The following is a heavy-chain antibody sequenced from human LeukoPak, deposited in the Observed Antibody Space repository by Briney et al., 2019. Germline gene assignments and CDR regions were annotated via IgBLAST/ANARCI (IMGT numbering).Heavy chain of an antibody. D-gene: IGHD4-11*01. CDR1: GFTFSSYA. CDR3: ARDNSPMTTVSRSYYFFHLDV. J-gene: IGHJ6*03. Sequence: GGSLRLSCAASGFTFSSYAMSWVRQAPGKGLEWVSVISGSGGSTYYADSVKGRFTISRDDSMTTLYLHMNSLRPEDTAVYYCARDNSPMTTVSRSYYFFHLDVWGEGTTVTVSS. CDR2: ISGSGGST. V-gene: IGHV3-23*01.